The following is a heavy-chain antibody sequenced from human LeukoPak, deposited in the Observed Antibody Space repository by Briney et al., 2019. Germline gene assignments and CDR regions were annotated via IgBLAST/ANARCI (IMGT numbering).Heavy chain of an antibody. V-gene: IGHV4-30-2*01. CDR2: IYHSGST. D-gene: IGHD1-20*01. J-gene: IGHJ4*02. CDR1: GGSISSGGYS. CDR3: ARSPMYNWNDGLYFDY. Sequence: SQTLSLTCAVSGGSISSGGYSWSWIRQPPGKGLEWIGYIYHSGSTYYSPSLKSRVTISVDRSKNQFSLKLSSVTAADTAVYYCARSPMYNWNDGLYFDYWGQGTLVTVSS.